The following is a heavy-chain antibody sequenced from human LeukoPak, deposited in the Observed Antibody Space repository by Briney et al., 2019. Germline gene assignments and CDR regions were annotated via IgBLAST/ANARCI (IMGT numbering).Heavy chain of an antibody. CDR1: GFTFSSYA. J-gene: IGHJ4*02. Sequence: GGSLRLSCAASGFTFSSYAMHWVRQAPGKGLEYVSAISSNGGSTYYANSVKGRFTISRDNSKNTLYLQMGSLRAEDMAVYYCARAGRYCSGGSCYYFDYWGQGTLVTVSS. CDR3: ARAGRYCSGGSCYYFDY. D-gene: IGHD2-15*01. CDR2: ISSNGGST. V-gene: IGHV3-64*01.